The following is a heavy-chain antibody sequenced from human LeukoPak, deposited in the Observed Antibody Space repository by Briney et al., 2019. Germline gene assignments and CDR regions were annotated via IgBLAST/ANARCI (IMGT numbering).Heavy chain of an antibody. V-gene: IGHV4-4*02. CDR2: IYHSGNT. Sequence: SGTLSLTCAVSGGSISSSNWWSWVRQPPGKGLEWIGEIYHSGNTYYNPSLKSRVTISVDTSKNQFSLKLSSVTAADTALYYCARVVGAIDCWGQGTLVTVSS. J-gene: IGHJ4*02. D-gene: IGHD1-26*01. CDR3: ARVVGAIDC. CDR1: GGSISSSNW.